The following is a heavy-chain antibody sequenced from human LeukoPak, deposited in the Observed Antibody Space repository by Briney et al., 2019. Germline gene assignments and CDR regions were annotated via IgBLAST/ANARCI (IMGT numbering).Heavy chain of an antibody. V-gene: IGHV4-31*03. J-gene: IGHJ4*02. Sequence: PSETLSLTCTISVGSIRSGGYYWSWIRQHPGKGLEWNGYIYYSGSTYYNPSLKSRVTISVDTSKNQFSLKLSSVTAADTAVYYCARAPPVLTPKTRLLVTTAYFDYWGQGTLVTVSS. CDR3: ARAPPVLTPKTRLLVTTAYFDY. CDR2: IYYSGST. D-gene: IGHD4-17*01. CDR1: VGSIRSGGYY.